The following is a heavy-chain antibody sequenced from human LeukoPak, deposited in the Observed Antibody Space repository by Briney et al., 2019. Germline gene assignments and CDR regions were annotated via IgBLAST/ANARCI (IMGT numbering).Heavy chain of an antibody. CDR3: ARDLYSGSYNEDW. CDR1: GFTFSSYW. J-gene: IGHJ4*02. Sequence: GGSLRLSCAASGFTFSSYWMSWVRQAPGKGLEWVANIKQDGSEKNYVDSVKGRFTISRDDAKNSLYLQVNSLRAEDTAVYYCARDLYSGSYNEDWWGQGTLVTVSS. D-gene: IGHD1-26*01. CDR2: IKQDGSEK. V-gene: IGHV3-7*01.